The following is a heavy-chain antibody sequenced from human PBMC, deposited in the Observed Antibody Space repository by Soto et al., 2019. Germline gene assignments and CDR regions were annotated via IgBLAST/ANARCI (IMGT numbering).Heavy chain of an antibody. CDR3: ARELAYCGGDCYSYYYGMDV. V-gene: IGHV3-30-3*01. Sequence: SCKASGYTFTDYYMHWVRQAPGKGLEWVAVISYDGSNKYYADSVKGRFTISRDNSKNTLYLQMNSLRAEDTAVYYCARELAYCGGDCYSYYYGMDVWGQGTTVTVSS. D-gene: IGHD2-21*02. CDR2: ISYDGSNK. J-gene: IGHJ6*02. CDR1: GYTFTDYY.